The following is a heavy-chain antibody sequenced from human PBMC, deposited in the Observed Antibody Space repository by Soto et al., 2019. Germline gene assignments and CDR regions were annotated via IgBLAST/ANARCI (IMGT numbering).Heavy chain of an antibody. CDR2: IYYSGNT. CDR1: GGSITSSSYY. J-gene: IGHJ4*02. Sequence: LQLQESGPGLVKPSETLSLTCTVSGGSITSSSYYWGWIRQPPGEGLEWIGTIYYSGNTYYNPSLKSRVTISVDKSKNQFSLKLSSVTAADTAVYYCARHGPMTYNWNHLDYWGQGTLVTVSS. V-gene: IGHV4-39*01. D-gene: IGHD1-20*01. CDR3: ARHGPMTYNWNHLDY.